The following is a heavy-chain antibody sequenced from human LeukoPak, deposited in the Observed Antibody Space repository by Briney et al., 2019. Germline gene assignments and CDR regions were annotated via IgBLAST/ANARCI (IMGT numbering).Heavy chain of an antibody. D-gene: IGHD3-10*01. V-gene: IGHV5-51*01. CDR2: IFPGDSET. CDR3: ARLRFGSGSYYNDYMDV. Sequence: GESLEISCKGSEYSFTSYWIGWVRQPPGKGLEWMGIIFPGDSETRYSPSFQGQVTISADKSISTAYLQWSSLKASDTAMYYCARLRFGSGSYYNDYMDVWGKGTTVTISS. CDR1: EYSFTSYW. J-gene: IGHJ6*03.